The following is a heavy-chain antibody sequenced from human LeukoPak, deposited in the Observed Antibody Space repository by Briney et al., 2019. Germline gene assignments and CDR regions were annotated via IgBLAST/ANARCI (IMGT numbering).Heavy chain of an antibody. CDR1: GDSISSSNW. J-gene: IGHJ1*01. CDR3: VRRDYGDAAYFQH. Sequence: PSETLSLTCGVSGDSISSSNWWSWVRQPPGEGLEWIGEIYHSGSTNYNPSLKSRVTISVDKSKNQFSLKLSSVTAADTAVYYCVRRDYGDAAYFQHWGQGTLVTVSS. D-gene: IGHD4-17*01. V-gene: IGHV4-4*02. CDR2: IYHSGST.